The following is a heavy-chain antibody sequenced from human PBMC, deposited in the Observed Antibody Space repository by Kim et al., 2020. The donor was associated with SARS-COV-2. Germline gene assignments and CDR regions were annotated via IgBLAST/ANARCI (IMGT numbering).Heavy chain of an antibody. J-gene: IGHJ4*02. CDR3: AKGKYYYDSSAGDALDY. CDR1: GFTFSSYG. Sequence: GGSLRLSCAASGFTFSSYGLHWVRQAPGKGLEWVAVIWYDGSNKYYADSVKGRFTISRDNSKNTLYLQMNSLRAEDTAVYYCAKGKYYYDSSAGDALDYWGQGTLVTVSS. D-gene: IGHD3-22*01. CDR2: IWYDGSNK. V-gene: IGHV3-33*06.